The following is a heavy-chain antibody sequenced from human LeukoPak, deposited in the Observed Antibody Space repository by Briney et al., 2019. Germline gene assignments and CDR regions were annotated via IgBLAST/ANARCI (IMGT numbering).Heavy chain of an antibody. CDR2: MNPNSGNT. D-gene: IGHD3-16*01. Sequence: ASVKVSCKASGYTFTGYYIHWVRQATGQGLEWMGWMNPNSGNTGYAQKFQGRVTITRNTSISTAYMELSSLRSEDTAVYYCARELTFGSSYFDYWGQGTLVTVSS. CDR3: ARELTFGSSYFDY. CDR1: GYTFTGYY. J-gene: IGHJ4*02. V-gene: IGHV1-8*03.